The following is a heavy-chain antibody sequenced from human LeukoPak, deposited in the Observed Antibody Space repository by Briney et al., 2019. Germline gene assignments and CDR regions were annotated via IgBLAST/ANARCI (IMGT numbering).Heavy chain of an antibody. CDR2: IYNSGNT. Sequence: SETLSLTCIVSGGSISSYYWSWIRQPPGKGLEWIGYIYNSGNTNYNPSLKSRVTISVDTSKNQFSLKLSSVTPADTAVYYCARNRGYDSIDYWGQGTLVTVSS. CDR3: ARNRGYDSIDY. J-gene: IGHJ4*02. CDR1: GGSISSYY. V-gene: IGHV4-59*01. D-gene: IGHD5-12*01.